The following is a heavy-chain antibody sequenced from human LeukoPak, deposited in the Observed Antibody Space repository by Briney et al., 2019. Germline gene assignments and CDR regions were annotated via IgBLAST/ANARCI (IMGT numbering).Heavy chain of an antibody. CDR2: INPSGGNT. Sequence: ASVKVSCKASGYTFTSYDINWVRQAPGQGLEWMGIINPSGGNTNYAQEFQGRVTMTRDMSTSTVYMELSSLRSEDTAVYYCAKDRMGGVTFFDYWGQGTLVTVSS. CDR1: GYTFTSYD. J-gene: IGHJ4*02. CDR3: AKDRMGGVTFFDY. D-gene: IGHD2-21*02. V-gene: IGHV1-46*01.